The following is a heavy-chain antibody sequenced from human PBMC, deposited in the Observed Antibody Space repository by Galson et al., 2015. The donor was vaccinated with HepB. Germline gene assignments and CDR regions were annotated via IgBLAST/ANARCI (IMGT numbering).Heavy chain of an antibody. D-gene: IGHD1-26*01. Sequence: SLRLSCAASGFTFNTYPMGWVRQAPGKGLEWVSAISGSGGGTYYADSVKGRFTISRDNSKNTLYLQLNSLRVDDTAVYYCAKDQHAGGNYWCFDLWGRGTLVTVSS. V-gene: IGHV3-23*01. CDR2: ISGSGGGT. J-gene: IGHJ2*01. CDR1: GFTFNTYP. CDR3: AKDQHAGGNYWCFDL.